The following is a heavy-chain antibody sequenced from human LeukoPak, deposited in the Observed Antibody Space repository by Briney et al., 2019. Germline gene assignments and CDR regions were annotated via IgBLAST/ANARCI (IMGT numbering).Heavy chain of an antibody. V-gene: IGHV4-38-2*02. CDR2: IYHSGST. CDR1: GYSISSGYY. Sequence: SETLSLTCTVSGYSISSGYYWGWIRQPPGKGLEWIGSIYHSGSTYYNPSLKSRVTISVDTSKNQFSLKLSSVTAADTAVYYCARNNYYDKGVDAFDIWGQGTMVTVSS. CDR3: ARNNYYDKGVDAFDI. D-gene: IGHD3-22*01. J-gene: IGHJ3*02.